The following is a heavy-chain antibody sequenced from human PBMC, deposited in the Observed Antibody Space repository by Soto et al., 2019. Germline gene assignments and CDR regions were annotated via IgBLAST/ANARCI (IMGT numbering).Heavy chain of an antibody. V-gene: IGHV4-34*01. D-gene: IGHD2-2*02. CDR2: VNDSGAA. CDR3: ARGKRGQYQLLYPYYYYYYGMDV. J-gene: IGHJ6*02. Sequence: QVQLQQWGAGLLKPSETLSLNCAVYGGSFSGHYWIWIRQPPGKGLEWIGEVNDSGAANCNPSLKSRVTISVDTSKNQFSLKLSSVTAADTAVYYCARGKRGQYQLLYPYYYYYYGMDVWGQGTTVTVSS. CDR1: GGSFSGHY.